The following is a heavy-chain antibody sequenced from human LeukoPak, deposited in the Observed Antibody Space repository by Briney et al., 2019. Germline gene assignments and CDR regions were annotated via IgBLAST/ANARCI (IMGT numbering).Heavy chain of an antibody. Sequence: GASLKISCKGSGYSFTSYWIGWVRQLPGKGLEWMGIIYPGDSDTRYSPSFQGQVTISADKSISTAYLQWSSLKASDTAMYYCARSASPSIAAAGHWGQGTLVTVSS. CDR2: IYPGDSDT. J-gene: IGHJ4*02. D-gene: IGHD6-13*01. CDR3: ARSASPSIAAAGH. CDR1: GYSFTSYW. V-gene: IGHV5-51*01.